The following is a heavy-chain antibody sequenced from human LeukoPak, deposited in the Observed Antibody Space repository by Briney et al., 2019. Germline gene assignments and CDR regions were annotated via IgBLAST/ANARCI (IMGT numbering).Heavy chain of an antibody. D-gene: IGHD2-15*01. V-gene: IGHV3-21*01. CDR2: ITSGSNYM. CDR3: ARIMAAAPLYYYYYYMDV. CDR1: GFSFSYYS. Sequence: GGSLRLSCAASGFSFSYYSMHWVRQAPGKGLEWVSSITSGSNYMYYADSVKGRFTISRDNAKNSLYLQMNSLRAEDTAVYYCARIMAAAPLYYYYYYMDVWGKGTTVTVSS. J-gene: IGHJ6*03.